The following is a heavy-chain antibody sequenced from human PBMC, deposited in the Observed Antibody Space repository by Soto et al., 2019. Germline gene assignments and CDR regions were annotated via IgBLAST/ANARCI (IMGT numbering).Heavy chain of an antibody. V-gene: IGHV4-59*01. CDR2: MYYSGST. D-gene: IGHD2-15*01. Sequence: PSETLSLTCTVSVESISIYYWSWIRQPPGKGLEWIGYMYYSGSTNYNPSLKSRVTISVDTSKNQFSLKLSSVTAADTAVYYCARDAGGPADYWGQGTPVTVSS. CDR1: VESISIYY. J-gene: IGHJ4*02. CDR3: ARDAGGPADY.